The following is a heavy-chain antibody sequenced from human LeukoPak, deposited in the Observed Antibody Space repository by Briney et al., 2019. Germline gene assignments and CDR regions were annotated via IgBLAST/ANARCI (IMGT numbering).Heavy chain of an antibody. CDR1: GYSFTSYW. Sequence: VESLKISCKGSGYSFTSYWIAWVRQMPGKGLESMGIIYPGDSDTKYRPSFEGQVTMSADKSISTAYLQWSSLKASDTATYYCARRLPGADAFDIWGQGTMVTVAS. CDR2: IYPGDSDT. D-gene: IGHD2-15*01. J-gene: IGHJ3*02. CDR3: ARRLPGADAFDI. V-gene: IGHV5-51*01.